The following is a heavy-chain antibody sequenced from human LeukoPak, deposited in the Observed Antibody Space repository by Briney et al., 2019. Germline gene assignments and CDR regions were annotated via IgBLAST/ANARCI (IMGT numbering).Heavy chain of an antibody. CDR3: AKVLVGY. CDR2: ISFDGSNE. Sequence: GRSLRLSCAASGFTFSSYGMHWVRQSPGRGLEWVSFISFDGSNEFYADSLKGRFTISRDNSKDTLYLQMNSLRAEDTAVYYCAKVLVGYWGQGTLVTVSS. J-gene: IGHJ4*02. V-gene: IGHV3-30*18. CDR1: GFTFSSYG.